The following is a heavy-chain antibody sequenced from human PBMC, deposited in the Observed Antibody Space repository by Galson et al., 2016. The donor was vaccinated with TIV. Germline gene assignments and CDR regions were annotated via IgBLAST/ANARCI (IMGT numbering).Heavy chain of an antibody. Sequence: SVKVSCKASGGTFSNFVISWVRQAPGQGLEWMGSINPIFGTANYAQKFQGRVTITADTSTSTIYMELGSLKSEDTAVYYCARGRGYYFGSGSSYFDYWGQGSLVTVSS. CDR3: ARGRGYYFGSGSSYFDY. CDR1: GGTFSNFV. J-gene: IGHJ4*02. CDR2: INPIFGTA. V-gene: IGHV1-69*06. D-gene: IGHD3-10*01.